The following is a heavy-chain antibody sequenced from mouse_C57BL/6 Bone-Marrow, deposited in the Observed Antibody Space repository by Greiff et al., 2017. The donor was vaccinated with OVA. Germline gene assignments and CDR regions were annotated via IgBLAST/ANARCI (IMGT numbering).Heavy chain of an antibody. CDR1: GYTFTSYW. J-gene: IGHJ2*01. CDR2: IYPGSGST. D-gene: IGHD2-2*01. Sequence: QVHVKQPGAELVKPGASVKMSCKASGYTFTSYWITWVKQRPGQGLEWIGDIYPGSGSTNYNEKFKSKATLTVDTSSSTAYMQLSSLTSEDSAVYYCAPYGYDFDYWGQGTTLTVSS. CDR3: APYGYDFDY. V-gene: IGHV1-55*01.